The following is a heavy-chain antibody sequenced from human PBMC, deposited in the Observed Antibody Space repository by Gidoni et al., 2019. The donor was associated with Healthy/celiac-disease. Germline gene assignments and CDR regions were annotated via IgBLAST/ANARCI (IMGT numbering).Heavy chain of an antibody. CDR3: ASAGSIAAYYYYMDV. V-gene: IGHV1-3*01. D-gene: IGHD6-6*01. CDR2: INAGNGNT. J-gene: IGHJ6*03. CDR1: GYTFTSYA. Sequence: QVQLVQSGAEVTKPGASVKVSCKASGYTFTSYAMHWVRQAPGQRLEWMGWINAGNGNTKYSQKFQGRVTITRDTSASTAYMELSSLRSEDTAVYYCASAGSIAAYYYYMDVWGKGTTVTVSS.